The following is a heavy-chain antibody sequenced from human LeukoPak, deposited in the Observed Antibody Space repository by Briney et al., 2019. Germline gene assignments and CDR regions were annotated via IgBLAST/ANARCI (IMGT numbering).Heavy chain of an antibody. D-gene: IGHD3-10*01. CDR1: GGTFSSYA. CDR3: AREGNYYGSGNYYSH. Sequence: GASVKVSCKASGGTFSSYAISWVRQAPGQGLEWMGWINPHSGDTNYAQKFQDRVTMTTDTSITTAYMQLSRLRSDDTAIYYCAREGNYYGSGNYYSHWGQGTLVTVSS. CDR2: INPHSGDT. V-gene: IGHV1-2*02. J-gene: IGHJ4*02.